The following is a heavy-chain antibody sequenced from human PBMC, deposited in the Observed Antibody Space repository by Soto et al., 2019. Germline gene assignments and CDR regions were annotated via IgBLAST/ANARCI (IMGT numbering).Heavy chain of an antibody. CDR3: ARDVVTIFGVVIVNVYGMDV. V-gene: IGHV1-2*02. J-gene: IGHJ6*02. CDR1: GYTFTGYY. D-gene: IGHD3-3*01. CDR2: INPNSGGT. Sequence: ASVKVSCKASGYTFTGYYMHWVRQAPGQGLEWMGWINPNSGGTNYAQKFQGRVTMTRDTSISTAYMELSRLRSDDTAVYYCARDVVTIFGVVIVNVYGMDVWGQGTTVT.